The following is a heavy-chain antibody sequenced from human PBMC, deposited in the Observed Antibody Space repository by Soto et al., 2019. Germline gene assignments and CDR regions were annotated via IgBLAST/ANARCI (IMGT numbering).Heavy chain of an antibody. J-gene: IGHJ4*02. CDR2: IKQDGGEK. V-gene: IGHV3-7*04. Sequence: PGGSLRLSCAASGCIFSNFWMSWVRQAPGKGLEWVANIKQDGGEKYYVDSVKGRFTISRDNAKNSLYLQMNSLRGEDTAVYHCARAYCSGGSCSPGIYWGQGTLVTVSS. CDR1: GCIFSNFW. D-gene: IGHD2-15*01. CDR3: ARAYCSGGSCSPGIY.